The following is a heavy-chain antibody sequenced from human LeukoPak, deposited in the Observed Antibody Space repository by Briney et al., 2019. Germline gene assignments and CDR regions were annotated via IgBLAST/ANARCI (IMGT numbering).Heavy chain of an antibody. CDR1: GYTFTSYG. Sequence: ASVKVSCKSSGYTFTSYGISWVRQAPGQGLEWMGWISAYNGNVNYAQKLQGRVTMTTDTSTSTAYMELRSLRSDDTAVYYCARETTPRYDSSGCRPPLFDYWGRGTLVTVSS. V-gene: IGHV1-18*01. D-gene: IGHD3-22*01. J-gene: IGHJ4*02. CDR3: ARETTPRYDSSGCRPPLFDY. CDR2: ISAYNGNV.